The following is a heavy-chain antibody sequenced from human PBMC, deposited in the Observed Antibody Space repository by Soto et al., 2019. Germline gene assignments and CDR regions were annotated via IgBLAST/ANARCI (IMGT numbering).Heavy chain of an antibody. CDR2: ISSSSSYI. CDR3: ARDLPRGTDAFDI. Sequence: GGSLRLSCAASGFTFSSYSMNWVRQAPGKGLEWVSSISSSSSYIYYADSVKGRFTISRDNAKNSLYLQMNSPRAEDTAVYYCARDLPRGTDAFDIWGQGTMVTVS. CDR1: GFTFSSYS. V-gene: IGHV3-21*01. J-gene: IGHJ3*02.